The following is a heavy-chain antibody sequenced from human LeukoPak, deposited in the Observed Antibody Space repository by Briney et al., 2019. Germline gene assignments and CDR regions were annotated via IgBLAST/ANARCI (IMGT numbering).Heavy chain of an antibody. CDR3: ARHVFRWLLNWFDP. V-gene: IGHV4-39*01. Sequence: PSETLSLTCTVSDGSINSTSSYWGWVRQPPGKGLEWIVSIDYSGSTSYNPSLKSRVTISVDTSKNKVSLRLSSGTAADTAVYYCARHVFRWLLNWFDPWGQGTLVTVSS. CDR2: IDYSGST. CDR1: DGSINSTSSY. J-gene: IGHJ5*02. D-gene: IGHD2-15*01.